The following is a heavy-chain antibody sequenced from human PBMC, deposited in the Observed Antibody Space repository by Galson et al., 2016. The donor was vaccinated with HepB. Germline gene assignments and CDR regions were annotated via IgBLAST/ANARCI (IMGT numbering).Heavy chain of an antibody. D-gene: IGHD3/OR15-3a*01. CDR3: ARLDAHLDFPGGFDP. CDR1: GFTFSTFA. J-gene: IGHJ5*02. CDR2: ISYDGSNQ. V-gene: IGHV3-30*04. Sequence: SLRLSCAASGFTFSTFAMHWVRQAPGKGLEWVAVISYDGSNQYYADSVKGRFTISRDNSNNTLYLQINSLRAEDTAVYYWARLDAHLDFPGGFDPWGQGTLVTVSS.